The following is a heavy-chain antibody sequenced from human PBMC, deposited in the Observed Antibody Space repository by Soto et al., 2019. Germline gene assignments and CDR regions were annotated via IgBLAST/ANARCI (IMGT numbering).Heavy chain of an antibody. V-gene: IGHV1-2*04. CDR2: INPNSGGT. CDR3: ARDLYSSSSAYTLFQH. Sequence: QVPLVQSGAEVKKPGASVKVSCKASGYTFTGYYMHWVRQAPGQGLEWMGWINPNSGGTNYAQKFQGWVTMTRDTSISTAYMELSRLRSDDTAVYYCARDLYSSSSAYTLFQHWGQGTLVTDSS. D-gene: IGHD6-6*01. J-gene: IGHJ1*01. CDR1: GYTFTGYY.